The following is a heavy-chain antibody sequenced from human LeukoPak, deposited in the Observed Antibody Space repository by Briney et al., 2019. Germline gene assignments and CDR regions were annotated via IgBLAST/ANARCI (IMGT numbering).Heavy chain of an antibody. CDR1: GYIFTDYY. J-gene: IGHJ3*02. CDR2: INPNSGGT. Sequence: GASVKVSCKASGYIFTDYYMHWVRQAPGQELGWMGRINPNSGGTNYAQEFQGRVTMTRDTSISTAYMELSRLRSDDTAVYYCATSLYSSGWYANAFDIWGQGTMVTVSS. D-gene: IGHD6-19*01. CDR3: ATSLYSSGWYANAFDI. V-gene: IGHV1-2*06.